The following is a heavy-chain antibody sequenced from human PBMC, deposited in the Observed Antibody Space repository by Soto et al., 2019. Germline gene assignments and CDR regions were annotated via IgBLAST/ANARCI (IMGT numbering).Heavy chain of an antibody. CDR2: IGSDRIRK. Sequence: QVQLVASGGGVAQPGTSLRLSCVASGFTFSGFGMHWVRQAPGRGLEWVAVIGSDRIRKEYADSVKGRFTISRDNSKNTLYLQMDSLRAEDTAVYYCARDDEVAPAILLVSNAFDIWGQGTMVTVSS. V-gene: IGHV3-33*01. D-gene: IGHD2-21*02. CDR1: GFTFSGFG. CDR3: ARDDEVAPAILLVSNAFDI. J-gene: IGHJ3*02.